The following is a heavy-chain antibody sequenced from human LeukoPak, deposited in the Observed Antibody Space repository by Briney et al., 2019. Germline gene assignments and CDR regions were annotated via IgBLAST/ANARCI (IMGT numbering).Heavy chain of an antibody. J-gene: IGHJ4*02. CDR2: ISRGGST. V-gene: IGHV4-4*02. CDR3: ASPIFGVFAFPY. Sequence: PSGTLSLTCGVSVDSTIRNNWWSWVRQPPGKGLEWIGEISRGGSTNYNPSLESRVTMSVDNSKNQFSLRLSSVTAADTAFYYCASPIFGVFAFPYWGQGILVTVSS. CDR1: VDSTIRNNW. D-gene: IGHD3-10*02.